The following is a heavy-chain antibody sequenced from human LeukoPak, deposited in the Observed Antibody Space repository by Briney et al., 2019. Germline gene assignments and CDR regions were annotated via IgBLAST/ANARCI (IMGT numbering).Heavy chain of an antibody. CDR3: ASVLGRWGGAFDI. CDR2: IYYSGST. D-gene: IGHD3-16*01. Sequence: KASQTLSLTCTVSGGSISSGACYWSWIRQHPGKGLEWIGYIYYSGSTYYNPSLKSRVTISVDTSKNQFSLKLSSVTAADTAVYYCASVLGRWGGAFDIWGQGTMVTVSS. J-gene: IGHJ3*02. CDR1: GGSISSGACY. V-gene: IGHV4-30-4*08.